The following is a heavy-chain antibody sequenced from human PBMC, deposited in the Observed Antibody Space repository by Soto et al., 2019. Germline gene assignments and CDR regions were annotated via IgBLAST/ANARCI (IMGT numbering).Heavy chain of an antibody. CDR2: VSTSSSYT. CDR3: ARLRLTGYFDY. CDR1: GFTFSDHY. J-gene: IGHJ4*02. V-gene: IGHV3-11*05. Sequence: QVQLVESGGGLVKPGGSLRLSCVASGFTFSDHYMTWIRQAPGKGLEWLSYVSTSSSYTNYADSVKGRFIISRDNAMNSLYLQMNSLRAEDTAVYYCARLRLTGYFDYWGQGTLVTVSS.